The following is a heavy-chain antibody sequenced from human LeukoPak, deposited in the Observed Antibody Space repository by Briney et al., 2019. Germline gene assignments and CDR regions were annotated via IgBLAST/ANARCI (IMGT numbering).Heavy chain of an antibody. CDR2: IYYSGST. Sequence: SETLSLTCTVSGGSISSSSYYWGWIRQPPGKGLEWIGTIYYSGSTYYNPSLKSRVTISVDTSKNQFSLKLSSVTAADTAVYYCARQQLSQLYYFDNWGQGTLVTVSS. D-gene: IGHD6-6*01. V-gene: IGHV4-39*01. CDR3: ARQQLSQLYYFDN. CDR1: GGSISSSSYY. J-gene: IGHJ4*02.